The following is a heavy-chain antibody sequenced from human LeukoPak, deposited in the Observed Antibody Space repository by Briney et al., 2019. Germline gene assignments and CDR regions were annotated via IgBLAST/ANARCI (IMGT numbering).Heavy chain of an antibody. CDR3: AKARGTSGWFFDY. Sequence: PGGSLRLSCAASGFTFSSYAMSRVRQAPGHGLHWVSAISGSGGSTYYADSVKGRFTISRDNSKNTLYLQMNSLRAEDTAVYYCAKARGTSGWFFDYWGQGTLVTVSS. D-gene: IGHD6-19*01. J-gene: IGHJ4*02. CDR1: GFTFSSYA. V-gene: IGHV3-23*01. CDR2: ISGSGGST.